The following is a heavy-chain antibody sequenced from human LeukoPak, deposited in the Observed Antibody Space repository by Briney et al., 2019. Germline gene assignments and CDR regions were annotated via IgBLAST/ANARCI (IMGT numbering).Heavy chain of an antibody. J-gene: IGHJ4*02. Sequence: GASVKVSCKASGGTFSSYAISWVRQAPGRGLEWMGGIIPIFGTANYAQKFQGRVTITTDESTSTAYMELSSLRSEDTAVYYCARAPYNWNERSFDYWGQGTLVTVSS. V-gene: IGHV1-69*05. CDR1: GGTFSSYA. D-gene: IGHD1-20*01. CDR2: IIPIFGTA. CDR3: ARAPYNWNERSFDY.